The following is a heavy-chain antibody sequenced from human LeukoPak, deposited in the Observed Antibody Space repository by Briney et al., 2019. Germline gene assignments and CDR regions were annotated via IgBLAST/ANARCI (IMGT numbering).Heavy chain of an antibody. Sequence: SQTLSLTCALSGDTVSSNNAAWNWIRQSPSRGLEWLGRTYYKSKWYNDYALSVKSRITINPDTSKNKFSLQLNSVTPEDTAVYYCARDGSSNWGSYDLWGRGTLVTVSS. V-gene: IGHV6-1*01. CDR3: ARDGSSNWGSYDL. CDR2: TYYKSKWYN. CDR1: GDTVSSNNAA. D-gene: IGHD7-27*01. J-gene: IGHJ2*01.